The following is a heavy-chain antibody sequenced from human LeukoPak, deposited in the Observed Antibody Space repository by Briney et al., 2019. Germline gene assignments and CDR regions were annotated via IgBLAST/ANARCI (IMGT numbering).Heavy chain of an antibody. J-gene: IGHJ6*04. CDR3: AELGITMIGGV. V-gene: IGHV3-48*03. CDR2: ISSSGSTI. Sequence: GGSLRLSCAASGFTFSSYAMHWVRQAPGKGLEWVSYISSSGSTIYYADSVKGRFTISRDNAKNSLYLQMNSLRAEDTAVYYCAELGITMIGGVWGKGTPVTISS. D-gene: IGHD3-10*02. CDR1: GFTFSSYA.